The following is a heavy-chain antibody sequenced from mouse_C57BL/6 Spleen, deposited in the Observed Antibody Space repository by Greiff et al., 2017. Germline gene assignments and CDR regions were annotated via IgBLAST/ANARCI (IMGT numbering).Heavy chain of an antibody. Sequence: VQLQQSGAELVRPGASVKLSCTASGFNIKDYYMHWVKQRPEQGLEWIGRIDPEDGDTEYAPKFQGKATLTADTSSNTAYLQLSSLTSDDTDVYYCTTGGNNDYYAMDYWGQGTSVTVSS. CDR2: IDPEDGDT. D-gene: IGHD1-1*02. J-gene: IGHJ4*01. V-gene: IGHV14-1*01. CDR3: TTGGNNDYYAMDY. CDR1: GFNIKDYY.